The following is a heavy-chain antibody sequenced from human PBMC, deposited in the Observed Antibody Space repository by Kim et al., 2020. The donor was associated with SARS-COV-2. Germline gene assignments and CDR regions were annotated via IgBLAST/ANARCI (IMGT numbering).Heavy chain of an antibody. J-gene: IGHJ4*02. D-gene: IGHD3-10*01. V-gene: IGHV3-9*01. CDR3: AKGLWFGELTQYYFDY. CDR2: ISWNSGSI. Sequence: GGSLRLSCAASGFTFDDYAMHWVRQAPGKGLEWVSGISWNSGSIGYADSVKGRFTISRDNAKNSLYLQMNSLRAEDTALYYCAKGLWFGELTQYYFDYWGQGTLVTVSS. CDR1: GFTFDDYA.